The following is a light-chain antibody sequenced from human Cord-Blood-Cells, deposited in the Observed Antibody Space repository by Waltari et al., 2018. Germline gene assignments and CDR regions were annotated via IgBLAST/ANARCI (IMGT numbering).Light chain of an antibody. V-gene: IGKV3-20*01. CDR2: GAS. CDR1: QSVSSSY. J-gene: IGKJ4*01. Sequence: EIVLTQSPGTLSLSPGERATLSCRASQSVSSSYLAWYQQKPGQAPRLLIYGASSRANGIPGKFSGSGSGKYFTFPISRLEPEDFAVYYWQQYGSSPLTFGGGTKVEIK. CDR3: QQYGSSPLT.